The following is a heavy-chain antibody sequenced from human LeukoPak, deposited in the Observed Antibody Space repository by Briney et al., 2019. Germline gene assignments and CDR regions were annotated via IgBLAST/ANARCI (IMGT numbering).Heavy chain of an antibody. CDR2: IYYSGST. Sequence: SETLSLTCTVSGGSISSGDYYWSWIRQPPGKGLEWIGYIYYSGSTYYNPSLKSRVTISVDTSKNQFSLKLSSVTAADTAVYYCARDSGMGYDSSGYWDYWGQGTLVTVSS. CDR3: ARDSGMGYDSSGYWDY. D-gene: IGHD3-22*01. CDR1: GGSISSGDYY. J-gene: IGHJ4*02. V-gene: IGHV4-30-4*01.